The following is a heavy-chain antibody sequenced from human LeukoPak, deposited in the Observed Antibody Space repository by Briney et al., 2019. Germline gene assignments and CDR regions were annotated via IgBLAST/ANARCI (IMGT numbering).Heavy chain of an antibody. CDR3: AREDNWNYGLDY. J-gene: IGHJ4*02. D-gene: IGHD1-7*01. Sequence: PGESLKISCKGSGYSFTSYWIGWVRQAPGQGLEWMGIINPSGGSTSYAQKFQGRVTMTRDTSTSTVYMELSSLRSDDTAVYYCAREDNWNYGLDYWGQGTLVTVSS. CDR1: GYSFTSYW. CDR2: INPSGGST. V-gene: IGHV1-46*01.